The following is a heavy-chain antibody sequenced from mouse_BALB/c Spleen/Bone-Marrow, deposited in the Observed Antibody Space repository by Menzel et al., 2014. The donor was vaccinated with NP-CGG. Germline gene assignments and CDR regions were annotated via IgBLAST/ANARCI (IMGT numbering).Heavy chain of an antibody. D-gene: IGHD2-2*01. J-gene: IGHJ3*01. CDR1: GYTFRNYW. CDR3: ARRGGYPWFAY. CDR2: ILPGSYST. V-gene: IGHV1-9*01. Sequence: QVQLKESGAELMRPGASVKISCKATGYTFRNYWIEWVKQRPGHGLEWIGEILPGSYSTNYNEKLKGKATFTADTSSNTVYMQLSSLTSEDSAVYYCARRGGYPWFAYWGQGTLVTVSA.